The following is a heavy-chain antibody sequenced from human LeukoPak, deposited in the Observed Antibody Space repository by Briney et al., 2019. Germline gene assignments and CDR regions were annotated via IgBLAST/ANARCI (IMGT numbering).Heavy chain of an antibody. CDR1: GFTFSSSA. Sequence: GGSLRLSCAASGFTFSSSAMTWVRQAPGKGLEWVSYISISSSSTIFYADSVKGRFAISRDNAKNSLYLQMNSLRAEDTAVYYCAREFQNSGWSFDPWGQGTLVTVSS. J-gene: IGHJ5*02. CDR3: AREFQNSGWSFDP. V-gene: IGHV3-48*01. CDR2: ISISSSSTI. D-gene: IGHD6-19*01.